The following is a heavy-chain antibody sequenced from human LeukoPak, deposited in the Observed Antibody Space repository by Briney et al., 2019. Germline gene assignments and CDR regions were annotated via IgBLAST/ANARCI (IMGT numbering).Heavy chain of an antibody. J-gene: IGHJ4*02. CDR2: ISGSGGST. D-gene: IGHD6-19*01. CDR1: EFTFSSYA. V-gene: IGHV3-23*01. Sequence: GGSLRLSCAASEFTFSSYAMSWVRQAPGKGLEWVSAISGSGGSTYYADSVKGRFTIPRDNSKNTLYLQMNSLRAEDTAVYYCAKDRYSSGWDVYFDYWGQGTLVTVSS. CDR3: AKDRYSSGWDVYFDY.